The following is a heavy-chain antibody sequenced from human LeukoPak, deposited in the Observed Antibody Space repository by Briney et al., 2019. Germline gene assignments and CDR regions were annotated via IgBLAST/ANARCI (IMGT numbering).Heavy chain of an antibody. J-gene: IGHJ4*02. CDR3: ARRRKNPTSSNYEYYFDS. CDR1: GGSISSSSYY. Sequence: SETLSLTCTVSGGSISSSSYYWRGIRQPPGKGLEWIGSIYYTGHTFYSPSLKRRLTISVDTSKNQFSLRLSSVPAPDTAVHYCARRRKNPTSSNYEYYFDSWGQGTLVTVSS. V-gene: IGHV4-39*01. D-gene: IGHD4-11*01. CDR2: IYYTGHT.